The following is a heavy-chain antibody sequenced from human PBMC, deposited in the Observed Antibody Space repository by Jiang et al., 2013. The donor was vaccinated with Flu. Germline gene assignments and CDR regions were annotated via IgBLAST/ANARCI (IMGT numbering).Heavy chain of an antibody. Sequence: QLLESGGGVVQPGRSLRLSCAASGFTFSSYAMHWVRQAPGKGLEWVAVISYDGSNKYYADSVKGRFTISRDNSKNTLYLQMNSLRAEDTAVYYCARSGRGYDYGTPFDYWGQGTLVTVSS. D-gene: IGHD5-12*01. CDR1: GFTFSSYA. CDR2: ISYDGSNK. V-gene: IGHV3-30-3*01. CDR3: ARSGRGYDYGTPFDY. J-gene: IGHJ4*02.